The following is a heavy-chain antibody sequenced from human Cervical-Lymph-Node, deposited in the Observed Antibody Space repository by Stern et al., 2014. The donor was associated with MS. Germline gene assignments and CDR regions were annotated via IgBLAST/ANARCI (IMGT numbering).Heavy chain of an antibody. CDR1: GFTLSNYW. CDR2: INQDGSER. J-gene: IGHJ4*02. CDR3: VREFGSYWY. V-gene: IGHV3-7*01. Sequence: EEQLVESGGGLVRPGGSLSLSCGASGFTLSNYWMTWVRQAPGKGLEWVANINQDGSERYYVDSVMGLFIISRDNAKNSLSLQMNSLKVEDTAIYYCVREFGSYWYWGLGTLVIVSA. D-gene: IGHD1-26*01.